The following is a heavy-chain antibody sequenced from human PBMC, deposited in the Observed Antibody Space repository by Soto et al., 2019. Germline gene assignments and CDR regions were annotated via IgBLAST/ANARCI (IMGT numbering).Heavy chain of an antibody. CDR1: GFTFSDYG. CDR2: ISYEGSKT. V-gene: IGHV3-30*18. Sequence: QVQLVESGGGVVQPGRSLRLSCAASGFTFSDYGIHWVRQAPGTGLEWVAVISYEGSKTYYADSVKGRFTISRDNSKNTLYLQMASLRPEDTAVYYCAKDHWAAYSGYAIRNDLDVWGQGTTVTVSS. CDR3: AKDHWAAYSGYAIRNDLDV. D-gene: IGHD5-12*01. J-gene: IGHJ6*02.